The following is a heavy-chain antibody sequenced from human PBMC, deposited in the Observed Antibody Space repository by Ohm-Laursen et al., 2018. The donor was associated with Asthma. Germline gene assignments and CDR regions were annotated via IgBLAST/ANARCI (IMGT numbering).Heavy chain of an antibody. V-gene: IGHV1-69*13. D-gene: IGHD3-22*01. CDR1: GGTFSSYA. CDR3: ARAYYYDSSGPGPVDGNYGMDV. Sequence: SVKVSCKASGGTFSSYAISWVRQAPGQGLEWMGEIIPIFGTANYAQKFQGRVTITADESTSTAYMELSSLRSEDTAVYYCARAYYYDSSGPGPVDGNYGMDVWGQGTTVTVSS. J-gene: IGHJ6*02. CDR2: IIPIFGTA.